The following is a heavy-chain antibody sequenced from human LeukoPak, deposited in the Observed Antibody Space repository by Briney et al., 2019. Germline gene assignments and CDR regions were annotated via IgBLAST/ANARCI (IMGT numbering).Heavy chain of an antibody. J-gene: IGHJ4*02. CDR3: ATPGDYVWGSYTY. Sequence: SETLSLTCAVYGGSFSGYYWSWIRQPPGKGLEWIGEINHSGSTNYNPSLKSRVTISVDTSKNQFSLKLSSVTAADTAVYYCATPGDYVWGSYTYWGQGTLVTVSS. CDR2: INHSGST. CDR1: GGSFSGYY. V-gene: IGHV4-34*01. D-gene: IGHD3-16*01.